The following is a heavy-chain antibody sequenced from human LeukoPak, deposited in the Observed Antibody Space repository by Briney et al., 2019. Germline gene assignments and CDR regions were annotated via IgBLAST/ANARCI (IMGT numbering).Heavy chain of an antibody. CDR1: GGSFSGYY. D-gene: IGHD5-24*01. Sequence: SETLSLTCGVYGGSFSGYYWSWIRQPPGKGLEWIGENNPRGSTNYHPSLKSRVTLSADTSKNQFSLTLNSVTAADTAVYYCARRRLGYYFDYWGQGTLVTVSS. J-gene: IGHJ4*02. CDR2: NNPRGST. CDR3: ARRRLGYYFDY. V-gene: IGHV4-34*01.